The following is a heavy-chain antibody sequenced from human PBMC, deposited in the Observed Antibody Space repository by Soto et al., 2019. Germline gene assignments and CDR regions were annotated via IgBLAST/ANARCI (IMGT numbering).Heavy chain of an antibody. CDR2: IYSSENT. V-gene: IGHV4-39*07. CDR1: GGSVSSSSYS. Sequence: SETLLLPWTVSGGSVSSSSYSWSWIRQSPGKGLEWIGTIYSSENTYYNPSLLSRVTILVDTSKNQFSLKLSSVTAADTAVYYCARVRAAGGFPSRYYYYYGMDVWGQGTTVTVSS. CDR3: ARVRAAGGFPSRYYYYYGMDV. J-gene: IGHJ6*02. D-gene: IGHD6-13*01.